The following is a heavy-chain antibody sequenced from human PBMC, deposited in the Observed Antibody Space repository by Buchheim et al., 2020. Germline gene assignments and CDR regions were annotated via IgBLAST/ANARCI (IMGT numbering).Heavy chain of an antibody. D-gene: IGHD1-26*01. V-gene: IGHV4-61*02. Sequence: QVQLQESGPGLVKPSQTLSLTCTVSGGSISSGSYYWSWIRQPAGKGLEWIGRIYTSGSTNYNPSLKSRVTISVDTSKNQFSLKLSSVTAADTAVYYCARDRGSYWPPAVVYYYYGMDVWGQGTT. CDR1: GGSISSGSYY. CDR3: ARDRGSYWPPAVVYYYYGMDV. J-gene: IGHJ6*02. CDR2: IYTSGST.